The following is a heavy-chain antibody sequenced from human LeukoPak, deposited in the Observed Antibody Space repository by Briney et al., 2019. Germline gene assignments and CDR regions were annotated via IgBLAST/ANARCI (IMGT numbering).Heavy chain of an antibody. J-gene: IGHJ6*03. CDR1: GGSISSGNYY. V-gene: IGHV4-61*02. CDR2: IYTSGST. CDR3: ARGWIVVVPAAIPREDYMDV. D-gene: IGHD2-2*02. Sequence: PSQTLSLTCTVSGGSISSGNYYWSWIRQPAGKQLEWIGRIYTSGSTNYNPSLESRVTISVDTSKNQFSLNLSSVTAADTAVYYCARGWIVVVPAAIPREDYMDVWGKGTTVTVSS.